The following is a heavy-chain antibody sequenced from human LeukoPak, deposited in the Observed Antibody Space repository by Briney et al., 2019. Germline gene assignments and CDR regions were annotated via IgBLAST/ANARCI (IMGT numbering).Heavy chain of an antibody. CDR3: ARGNVIMVRGVRDNYYYGMDV. V-gene: IGHV4-34*01. CDR1: GGSFSGYY. CDR2: INHSGST. D-gene: IGHD3-10*01. Sequence: PSQSLSLTCAVYGGSFSGYYWGWIRQPPGKGLEWLGEINHSGSTNYNPSLKSRVTISVDTSKNQFSLKLSSVTAADTAVYYCARGNVIMVRGVRDNYYYGMDVWGKGTTVTVSS. J-gene: IGHJ6*04.